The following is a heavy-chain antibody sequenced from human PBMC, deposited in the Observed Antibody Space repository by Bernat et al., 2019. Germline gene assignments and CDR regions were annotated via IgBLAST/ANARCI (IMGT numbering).Heavy chain of an antibody. CDR1: GFTFSSYS. D-gene: IGHD2-2*01. CDR3: AKEHYSCSGTSCSFSDY. CDR2: ISGSGSTR. Sequence: DVQLLESGGGLAQPGGPLRLSCVASGFTFSSYSMSWVRQVPGKGLEWVSIISGSGSTRYYAESVKDRFTISRDNSKNTLYIQMNSLRAEDTAVYYCAKEHYSCSGTSCSFSDYWGQGTLVTVSS. J-gene: IGHJ4*02. V-gene: IGHV3-23*01.